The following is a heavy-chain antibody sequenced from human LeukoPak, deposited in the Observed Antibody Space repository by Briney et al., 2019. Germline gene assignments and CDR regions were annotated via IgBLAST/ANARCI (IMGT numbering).Heavy chain of an antibody. CDR2: ISYTGST. CDR3: ARDDYRGVTNFVP. CDR1: GGSISPYF. V-gene: IGHV4-59*01. D-gene: IGHD3-10*01. J-gene: IGHJ5*02. Sequence: NPSETLSLTCTVSGGSISPYFWSWMRQTPGKGLEWIGYISYTGSTNYNPALKSRVTISVDTSKNQFSLQLTSVTAADTAVYYCARDDYRGVTNFVPWGQGTLVTVSS.